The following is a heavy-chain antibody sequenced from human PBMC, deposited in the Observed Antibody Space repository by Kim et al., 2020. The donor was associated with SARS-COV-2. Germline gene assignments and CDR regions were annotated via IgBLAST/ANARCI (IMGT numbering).Heavy chain of an antibody. J-gene: IGHJ4*02. CDR3: ARDHEYSIDY. D-gene: IGHD4-4*01. CDR1: GDSVSGDSVA. Sequence: SQTLSLTCAISGDSVSGDSVAWNWIRQSPSRGLEWLGRTYYRSKWYNDYAVSVKSRITISPDTSKNQFSLQLNSVTAEDTAVYYCARDHEYSIDYWVQGTLVTVSS. V-gene: IGHV6-1*01. CDR2: TYYRSKWYN.